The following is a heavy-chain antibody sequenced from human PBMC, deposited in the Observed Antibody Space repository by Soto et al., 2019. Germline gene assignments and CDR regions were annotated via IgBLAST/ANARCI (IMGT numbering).Heavy chain of an antibody. V-gene: IGHV3-7*03. CDR1: GFTFSSYW. Sequence: PGGSLRLSCAASGFTFSSYWMSWVRQAPGKGLEWVANIKQDGSEKYYVDSVKGRFTISRDNAKNSLYLQMNSLRAEDTAVYYCARDIVGADQHIYYYGMDVWGQGTTVTVSS. D-gene: IGHD1-26*01. J-gene: IGHJ6*02. CDR3: ARDIVGADQHIYYYGMDV. CDR2: IKQDGSEK.